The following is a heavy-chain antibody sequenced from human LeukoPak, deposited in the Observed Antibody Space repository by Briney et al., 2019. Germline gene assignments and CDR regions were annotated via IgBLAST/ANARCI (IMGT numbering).Heavy chain of an antibody. D-gene: IGHD1-1*01. CDR3: ARAGQYNWNDEKDY. V-gene: IGHV3-20*04. CDR1: GFTFDDYG. Sequence: GGSLRLSCAASGFTFDDYGMSWVRQAPGKGLEWVSDINWNGGSTGYADSVKGRFTISRDNAKNSLYLQMNSLRAEDTALYYCARAGQYNWNDEKDYWGQGTLVTVSS. J-gene: IGHJ4*02. CDR2: INWNGGST.